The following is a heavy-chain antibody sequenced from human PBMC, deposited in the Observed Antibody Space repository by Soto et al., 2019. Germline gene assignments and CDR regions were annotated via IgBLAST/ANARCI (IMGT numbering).Heavy chain of an antibody. CDR3: ARTHYYDSSGYYFDY. CDR1: GGSISSSSYY. J-gene: IGHJ4*02. Sequence: PSETLSLTCTVSGGSISSSSYYWGWIRQAPGKGLEWIGRIYYSGSTYYNPSLKSRVTISVDTSKNQFSLKLSSVTAADTAVYYCARTHYYDSSGYYFDYWGQGTLVTVSS. D-gene: IGHD3-22*01. V-gene: IGHV4-39*01. CDR2: IYYSGST.